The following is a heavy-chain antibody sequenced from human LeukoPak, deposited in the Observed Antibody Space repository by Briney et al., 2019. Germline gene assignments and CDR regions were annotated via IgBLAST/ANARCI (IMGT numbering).Heavy chain of an antibody. CDR1: GFTFSSYS. CDR3: ARDSVAAAGGLDYFYYMDV. Sequence: GGSLRLSCAASGFTFSSYSMNWVRQAPGKGLEWVSSISSSSSYIYYADSVKGRFTISRDNAKNSLYLQMNSLRAEDTAVYYCARDSVAAAGGLDYFYYMDVWGKGTTVTVSS. V-gene: IGHV3-21*01. CDR2: ISSSSSYI. J-gene: IGHJ6*03. D-gene: IGHD6-13*01.